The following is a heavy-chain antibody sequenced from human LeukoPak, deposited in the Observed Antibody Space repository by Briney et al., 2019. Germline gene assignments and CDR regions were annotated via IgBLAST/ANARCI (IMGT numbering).Heavy chain of an antibody. CDR3: AREGEWLRSSLDY. V-gene: IGHV4-39*07. CDR1: GGSISSSSYY. J-gene: IGHJ4*02. Sequence: PSETLSLTCTVSGGSISSSSYYWGWIRQPPGKGLEWIGSIYYSGSTYYNPSLKSRVTISVDTSKNQFSLKLSSVTAADTAVYYCAREGEWLRSSLDYWGQGTLVTVSS. D-gene: IGHD5-12*01. CDR2: IYYSGST.